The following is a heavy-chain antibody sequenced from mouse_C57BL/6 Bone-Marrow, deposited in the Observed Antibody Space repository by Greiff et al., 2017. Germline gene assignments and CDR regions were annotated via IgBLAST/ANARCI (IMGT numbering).Heavy chain of an antibody. D-gene: IGHD1-1*01. CDR2: INPNYGTT. J-gene: IGHJ4*01. CDR3: ARYYDRDYYAMDY. Sequence: EVQLQQSGPELVKPGASVKISCKASGYSFTDYNMNWVKQSNGKSLEWIGVINPNYGTTCYNQKFKGKATLTVDQSSSTAYMQLNSLTSADSAVYNCARYYDRDYYAMDYWGQGTSVTVSS. V-gene: IGHV1-39*01. CDR1: GYSFTDYN.